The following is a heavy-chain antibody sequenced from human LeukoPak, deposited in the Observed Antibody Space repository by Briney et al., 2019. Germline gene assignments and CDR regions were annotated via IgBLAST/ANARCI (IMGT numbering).Heavy chain of an antibody. D-gene: IGHD2-21*01. CDR2: ISSSSSTI. CDR3: AREPLYCGGDCSDY. Sequence: GGSLRLSCAASGFTFSSYSMNWVRQAPGKGLEWVSYISSSSSTIYYADSVKGRFTISRDNAKNSLYLQMNSLRDEDTAVYYCAREPLYCGGDCSDYWGQGTLVTVSS. J-gene: IGHJ4*02. V-gene: IGHV3-48*02. CDR1: GFTFSSYS.